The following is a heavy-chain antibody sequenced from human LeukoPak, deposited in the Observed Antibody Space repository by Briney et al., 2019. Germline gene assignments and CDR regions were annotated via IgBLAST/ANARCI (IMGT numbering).Heavy chain of an antibody. CDR2: INAGNGNT. Sequence: ASVKVSCTASGYTFTSYAMHWVRQAPGQRLEWMGWINAGNGNTKYSQKFQGRVTITRDTSASTAYMELSSLRSEDTAVYYCARADQREPRYFDYWGQGTLVTVSS. D-gene: IGHD1-26*01. V-gene: IGHV1-3*01. J-gene: IGHJ4*02. CDR3: ARADQREPRYFDY. CDR1: GYTFTSYA.